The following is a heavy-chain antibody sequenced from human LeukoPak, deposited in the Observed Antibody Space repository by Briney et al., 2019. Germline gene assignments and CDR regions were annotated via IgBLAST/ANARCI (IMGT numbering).Heavy chain of an antibody. Sequence: PSETLSLTCAVYGGSFSGYYWSWIRQPPGKGLEWIGEINHSGSTNYNPSLKSRVTISVDTSKNQFSLKLSSVTAADTAVYYCARGPDDAFDIWGQGTMVTVSS. V-gene: IGHV4-34*01. CDR2: INHSGST. CDR3: ARGPDDAFDI. CDR1: GGSFSGYY. J-gene: IGHJ3*02.